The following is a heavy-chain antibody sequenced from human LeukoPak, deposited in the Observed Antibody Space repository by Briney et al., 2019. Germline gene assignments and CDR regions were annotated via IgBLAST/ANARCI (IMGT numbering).Heavy chain of an antibody. D-gene: IGHD4-23*01. J-gene: IGHJ4*02. CDR1: GFTVRSTY. Sequence: GGSLRLSCAASGFTVRSTYMSWVRQAPGKGLEWVSVIYSGGSTYYADSVKGRFTISRDNSKNTLYLQMNSLRAEDTAVYYYARDSEDYGGKGLGYWGQGTLVTVSS. CDR3: ARDSEDYGGKGLGY. CDR2: IYSGGST. V-gene: IGHV3-53*01.